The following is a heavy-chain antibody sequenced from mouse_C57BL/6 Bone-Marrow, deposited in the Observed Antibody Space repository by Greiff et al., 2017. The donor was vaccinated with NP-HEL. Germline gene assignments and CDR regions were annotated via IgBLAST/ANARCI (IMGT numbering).Heavy chain of an antibody. CDR1: GFTFSSYA. CDR2: ISDGGSYT. J-gene: IGHJ2*01. V-gene: IGHV5-4*03. D-gene: IGHD1-2*01. CDR3: ARGTADFDY. Sequence: EVMLVESGGGLVKPGGSLKLSCAASGFTFSSYAMSWVRQTPEQRLEWVATISDGGSYTYYPDNVKGRFTISRDNAKNNLYLQMSHLKSEDTAMYYCARGTADFDYWGQGTTLTVSS.